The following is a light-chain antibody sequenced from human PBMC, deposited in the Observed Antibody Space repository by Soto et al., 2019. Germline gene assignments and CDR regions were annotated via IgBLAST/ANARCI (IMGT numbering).Light chain of an antibody. CDR3: AAWDDSLNCHVV. J-gene: IGLJ2*01. CDR1: SSNIGSNT. Sequence: QSVLTQPPSASGTPGQRVTISCSGSSSNIGSNTVNWYQQLPGTAPKLLIYSNNQRPSGVPDRFSGSESGTSASLAISGLQSEDEADYYCAAWDDSLNCHVVFGGGTKLTVL. CDR2: SNN. V-gene: IGLV1-44*01.